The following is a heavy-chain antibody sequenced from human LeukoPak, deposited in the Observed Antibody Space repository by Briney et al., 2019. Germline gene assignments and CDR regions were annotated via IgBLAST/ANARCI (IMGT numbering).Heavy chain of an antibody. D-gene: IGHD2-2*01. J-gene: IGHJ5*02. CDR1: GGSISSYY. CDR3: ARAQLICSSTSCYHNWFDP. CDR2: IYYSGST. V-gene: IGHV4-59*01. Sequence: SETLSLTCTVSGGSISSYYWSWIRQPPGKGLEWIGYIYYSGSTNYNPSLKSRVTISVDTSKNQFSLKLSSVTAADTAMYYCARAQLICSSTSCYHNWFDPWGQGTLVTVSS.